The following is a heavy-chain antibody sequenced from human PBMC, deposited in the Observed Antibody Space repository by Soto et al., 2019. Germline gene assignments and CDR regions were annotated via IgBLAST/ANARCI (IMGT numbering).Heavy chain of an antibody. J-gene: IGHJ4*02. V-gene: IGHV4-59*01. CDR3: ARNPRRDGYIQRGYFDY. Sequence: SETLSLTCTVSGGSISSYYWSWIRQPPGKGLEWIGYIYYSGSTNYNPSLKSRVTISVDTSKNQFSLKLSSVTAADTAGYYYARNPRRDGYIQRGYFDYWGQGTLVTVSS. CDR2: IYYSGST. CDR1: GGSISSYY. D-gene: IGHD5-12*01.